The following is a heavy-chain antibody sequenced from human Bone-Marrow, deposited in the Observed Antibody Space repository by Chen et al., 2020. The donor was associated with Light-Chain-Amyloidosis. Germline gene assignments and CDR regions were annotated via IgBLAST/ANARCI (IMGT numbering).Heavy chain of an antibody. CDR2: INLNGSAK. CDR3: AKDYWGSADY. D-gene: IGHD7-27*01. J-gene: IGHJ4*02. CDR1: GFAVNYAW. Sequence: EVQLVESGGGLVQPGGSLRLSCVASGFAVNYAWMSWVRQSPGKGLEWVANINLNGSAKYYVDSMKDRFTISRDNAKNSVYLQMNSLRAEDTAVYYCAKDYWGSADYWGQGTLVTVSS. V-gene: IGHV3-7*03.